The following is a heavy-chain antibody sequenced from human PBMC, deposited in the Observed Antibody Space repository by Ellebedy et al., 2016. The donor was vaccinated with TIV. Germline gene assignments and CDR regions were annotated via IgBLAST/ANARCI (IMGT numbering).Heavy chain of an antibody. CDR3: ARDLIHRFYGSGSYGYYYYGMDV. D-gene: IGHD3-10*01. CDR1: GYTFTGYY. CDR2: INPNSGGT. J-gene: IGHJ6*02. Sequence: ASVKVSCXASGYTFTGYYMHWVRQAPGQGLEWMGWINPNSGGTNYAQKFQGWVTMTRDTSISTAYMELSRLRSDDTAVYYCARDLIHRFYGSGSYGYYYYGMDVWGQGTTVTVSS. V-gene: IGHV1-2*04.